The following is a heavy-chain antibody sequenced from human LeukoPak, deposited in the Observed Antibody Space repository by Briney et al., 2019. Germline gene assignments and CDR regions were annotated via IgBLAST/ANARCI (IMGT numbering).Heavy chain of an antibody. V-gene: IGHV3-30*19. CDR2: ISYDGSDQ. J-gene: IGHJ4*02. CDR1: GFTFSSYG. D-gene: IGHD3-22*01. CDR3: AKGGHYDSSGYFGPSGY. Sequence: GRSLRLSCAASGFTFSSYGMHWVRQAPGEGLEWVAVISYDGSDQYYIDSVKGRFTISRDNSKNTLYLQMNSLRAEDTAVYYCAKGGHYDSSGYFGPSGYWGQGTLVTVSS.